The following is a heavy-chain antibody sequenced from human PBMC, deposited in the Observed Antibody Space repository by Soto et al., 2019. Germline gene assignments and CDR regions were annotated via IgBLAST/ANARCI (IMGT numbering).Heavy chain of an antibody. J-gene: IGHJ5*02. CDR2: INPNSGGT. D-gene: IGHD6-19*01. CDR1: GYTFTGYY. Sequence: ASVKVSCKASGYTFTGYYMHWVRQAPGQGLEWMGWINPNSGGTNYAQKFQGRVTMTRDTSISTAYMELRRLRSDDTAVYYCARASVACTSWFDPWGQGTLVTVSS. CDR3: ARASVACTSWFDP. V-gene: IGHV1-2*02.